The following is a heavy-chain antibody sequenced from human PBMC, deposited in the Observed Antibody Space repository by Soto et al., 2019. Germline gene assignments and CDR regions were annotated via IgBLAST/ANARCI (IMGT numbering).Heavy chain of an antibody. Sequence: QVQLVEPGGGVVQPGRSLRLSCAASGFTFSSYGMHWVRQAPGKGLEWVAVIWYDGSNKYYADSVKGRFTISRDNSKNTLYLQMNSLRAEDTAVYYCARESEGSGLYYYYYYGMDVWGQGTTVTVSS. J-gene: IGHJ6*02. CDR1: GFTFSSYG. V-gene: IGHV3-33*01. CDR3: ARESEGSGLYYYYYYGMDV. D-gene: IGHD3-10*01. CDR2: IWYDGSNK.